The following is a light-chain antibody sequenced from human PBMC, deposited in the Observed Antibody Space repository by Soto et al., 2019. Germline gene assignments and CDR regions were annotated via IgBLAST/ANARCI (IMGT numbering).Light chain of an antibody. V-gene: IGKV1-5*01. J-gene: IGKJ5*01. CDR3: QQLNAYPST. CDR1: QSISSW. Sequence: IQLTQSPSTLSASVGDRVTITCRASQSISSWLAWYQQKPGKAPKLLIYDASSWESGVPARFSGSGSGTDFTLTISNLQPEDFATYYCQQLNAYPSTFGQGTRLDIK. CDR2: DAS.